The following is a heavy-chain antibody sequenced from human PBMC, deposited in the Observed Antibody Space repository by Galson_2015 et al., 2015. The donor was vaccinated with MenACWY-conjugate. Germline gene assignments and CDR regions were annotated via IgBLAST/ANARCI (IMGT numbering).Heavy chain of an antibody. D-gene: IGHD7-27*01. CDR3: ARLPTWGSSFGYFDY. V-gene: IGHV4-59*08. CDR2: IRDTGSL. J-gene: IGHJ4*02. Sequence: SETLSLTCTVSGASISSPHWSWFRQPPGQGLEWIAYIRDTGSLKDNPSLKSRVTMSADKSNNQFSLRLISVTAADTAVYYCARLPTWGSSFGYFDYWGQGILVAVSS. CDR1: GASISSPH.